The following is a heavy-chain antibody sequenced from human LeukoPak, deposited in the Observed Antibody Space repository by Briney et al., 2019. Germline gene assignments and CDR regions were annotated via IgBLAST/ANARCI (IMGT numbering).Heavy chain of an antibody. V-gene: IGHV4-4*07. CDR2: IYTSGST. D-gene: IGHD1-7*01. CDR1: GGSISSYY. J-gene: IGHJ5*02. CDR3: ARVRITGTGRVWFDP. Sequence: SETLSLTCTVSGGSISSYYWSWIRQPAGKGLEWIGRIYTSGSTNYNPSLKSRVSISVVTSTNQVSLKLSSVTAADTAVYYCARVRITGTGRVWFDPWGQGTLVTVSS.